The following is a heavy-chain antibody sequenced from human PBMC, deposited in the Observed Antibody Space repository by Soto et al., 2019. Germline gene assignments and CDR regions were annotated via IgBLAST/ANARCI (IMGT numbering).Heavy chain of an antibody. Sequence: GSLGLGCTAAGFTFGGYPMTWFRQAPGQGLDCVGFIRGRAYSGTAEYAASVQGRFTISRDDSKNIVYLQMNSLKTEDSAVYFCTRGYGGYEKSTHYFDSWGQGTMVTVSS. V-gene: IGHV3-49*03. CDR1: GFTFGGYP. CDR2: IRGRAYSGTA. J-gene: IGHJ4*02. D-gene: IGHD5-12*01. CDR3: TRGYGGYEKSTHYFDS.